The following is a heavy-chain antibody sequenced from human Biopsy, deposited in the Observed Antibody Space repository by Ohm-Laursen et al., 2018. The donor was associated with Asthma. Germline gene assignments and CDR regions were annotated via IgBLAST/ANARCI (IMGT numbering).Heavy chain of an antibody. J-gene: IGHJ4*02. D-gene: IGHD3-16*01. CDR2: IYYIGST. V-gene: IGHV4-30-4*02. Sequence: SDTLSLTCTVSGGSISIGAYYWSWVRQPPGKGLEWIRYIYYIGSTYYNPSLKSRVAISLDTSKNQFTLKLSPVTAADTAVYFCARRGGVRRYFDYWGQGTLVTVSS. CDR3: ARRGGVRRYFDY. CDR1: GGSISIGAYY.